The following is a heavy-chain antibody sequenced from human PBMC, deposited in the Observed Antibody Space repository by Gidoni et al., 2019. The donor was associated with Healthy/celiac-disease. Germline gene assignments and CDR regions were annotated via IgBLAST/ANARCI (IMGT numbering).Heavy chain of an antibody. CDR3: TREEDWLFRTLVAVFDY. CDR1: GLPFSCSA. CDR2: IRSKTNSYAT. V-gene: IGHV3-73*02. D-gene: IGHD3-9*01. J-gene: IGHJ4*02. Sequence: EVQLVESGGGLVQPGGSLKLSCAASGLPFSCSARHWVRQASGQGLEWVGRIRSKTNSYATAYAASVKGRFTISRDDSKNTAYLQMNSLKTEDTAVYYCTREEDWLFRTLVAVFDYWGQGTLVTVSS.